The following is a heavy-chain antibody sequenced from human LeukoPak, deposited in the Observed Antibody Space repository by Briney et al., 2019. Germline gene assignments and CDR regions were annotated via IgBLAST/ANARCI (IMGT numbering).Heavy chain of an antibody. Sequence: GASVKVSCKASGYTFTSYGISWVRQAPGQGLEWMGWISAYNGNTNYAQKLQGRVTMTEDTSTDTAYMELSSLRSEDTAVYYCATDYLTYDSSGYYTVDYWGQGTLVTVSS. CDR2: ISAYNGNT. V-gene: IGHV1-18*01. D-gene: IGHD3-22*01. J-gene: IGHJ4*02. CDR3: ATDYLTYDSSGYYTVDY. CDR1: GYTFTSYG.